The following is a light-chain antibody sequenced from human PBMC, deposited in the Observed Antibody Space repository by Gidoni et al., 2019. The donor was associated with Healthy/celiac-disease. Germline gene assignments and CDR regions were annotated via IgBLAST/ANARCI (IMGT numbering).Light chain of an antibody. CDR1: SSDVVGYNY. CDR3: SSYTSSSTYV. Sequence: SALTQPASVSGSPGQSITISCTGTSSDVVGYNYVSWYQQHPGKAPKLMIYDVSNRPSGVSNRFSGSKSGNTASLTISGLQAEDEADYYCSSYTSSSTYVFGTGTKVTVL. CDR2: DVS. J-gene: IGLJ1*01. V-gene: IGLV2-14*01.